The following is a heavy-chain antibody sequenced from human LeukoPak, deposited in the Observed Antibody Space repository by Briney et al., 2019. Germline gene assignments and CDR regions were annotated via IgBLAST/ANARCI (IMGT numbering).Heavy chain of an antibody. V-gene: IGHV4-4*07. Sequence: SETLSLTCTVSGGSISSYYWSWIRQPAGKGLEWIGRIYTSGSTNYNPSLKSRVTMSVDTSKNQFPLKLSSVTAADTAVYYCARDRPWGSSHNWFDPWGQGTLVTVSS. CDR2: IYTSGST. D-gene: IGHD6-13*01. CDR3: ARDRPWGSSHNWFDP. CDR1: GGSISSYY. J-gene: IGHJ5*02.